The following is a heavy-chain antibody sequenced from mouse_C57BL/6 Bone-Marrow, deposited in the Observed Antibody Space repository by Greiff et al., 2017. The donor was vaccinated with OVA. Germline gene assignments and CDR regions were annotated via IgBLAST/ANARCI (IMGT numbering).Heavy chain of an antibody. J-gene: IGHJ2*01. V-gene: IGHV1-9*01. Sequence: VQLQQSGAELLKPGASVKLSCKATGYTFTGYWIEWVKQRPGHGLEWIGEILPGSGSTNYNEKFKGKATFTADTSSNTAYVQLSSRTTEDSAMDYCARESFYYDCSFDYWGQGPTLTVSS. CDR3: ARESFYYDCSFDY. CDR2: ILPGSGST. D-gene: IGHD2-4*01. CDR1: GYTFTGYW.